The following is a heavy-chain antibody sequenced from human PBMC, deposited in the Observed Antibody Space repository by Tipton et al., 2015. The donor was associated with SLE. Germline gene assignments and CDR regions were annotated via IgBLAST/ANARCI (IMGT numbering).Heavy chain of an antibody. Sequence: LRLSCTVSGGSISSYYWSWIRQPPGKGLEWIGEINHSGSTNYNPSLKSRVTISVDTSKNQFSLKLSSVTAANTAVYYCARAPTPYLEWLSMGWFDPWGQGTLVTVSS. D-gene: IGHD3-3*01. CDR1: GGSISSYY. CDR3: ARAPTPYLEWLSMGWFDP. CDR2: INHSGST. J-gene: IGHJ5*02. V-gene: IGHV4-34*01.